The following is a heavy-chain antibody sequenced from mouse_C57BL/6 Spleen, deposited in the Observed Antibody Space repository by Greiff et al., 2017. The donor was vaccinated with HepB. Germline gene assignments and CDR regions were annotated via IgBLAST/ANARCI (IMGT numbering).Heavy chain of an antibody. Sequence: QVQLQQPGAELVKPGASVKLSCKASGYTFTSYWMHWVKQRPGQGLEWIGMIHPNSGSTNYNEKFKSKATLTVDKSSSTAYMQLSSLTSEDSAVYYGARPTVVDYFDYWGQGTTLTVSS. V-gene: IGHV1-64*01. J-gene: IGHJ2*01. D-gene: IGHD1-1*01. CDR1: GYTFTSYW. CDR2: IHPNSGST. CDR3: ARPTVVDYFDY.